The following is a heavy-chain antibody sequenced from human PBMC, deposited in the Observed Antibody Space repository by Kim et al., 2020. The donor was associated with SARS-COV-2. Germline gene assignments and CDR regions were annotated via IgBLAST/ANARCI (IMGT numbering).Heavy chain of an antibody. Sequence: GGSLRLSCAASGFTFSNAWMSWVRQAPGKGLEWVGRIKSKTDGGTTDYAAPVKGRFTISRDDSKNTLYLQMNSLKTEDTAVYYCTTDSLAWQWYCSGGSCYWDTEEDYWGQGTLVTVSS. CDR2: IKSKTDGGTT. V-gene: IGHV3-15*01. CDR1: GFTFSNAW. J-gene: IGHJ4*02. D-gene: IGHD2-15*01. CDR3: TTDSLAWQWYCSGGSCYWDTEEDY.